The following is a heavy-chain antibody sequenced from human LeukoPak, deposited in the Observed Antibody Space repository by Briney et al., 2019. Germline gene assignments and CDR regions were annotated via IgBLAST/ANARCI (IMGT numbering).Heavy chain of an antibody. CDR3: AKDHGESESPYFTWFDY. D-gene: IGHD3-10*01. Sequence: PGGSLRLSCAASGFTFSSYAMSWVRQAPGKGLEWVSGISSSGGSTFYADSVKGRFTISRDYSRNTLNPQMNSLRVEDTAIYYCAKDHGESESPYFTWFDYWGQGTLVTVSS. V-gene: IGHV3-23*01. CDR2: ISSSGGST. CDR1: GFTFSSYA. J-gene: IGHJ4*02.